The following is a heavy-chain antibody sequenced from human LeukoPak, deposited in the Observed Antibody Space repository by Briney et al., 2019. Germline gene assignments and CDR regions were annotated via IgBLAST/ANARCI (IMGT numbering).Heavy chain of an antibody. Sequence: GGSLRLSCAASGFTFSRYGMHWVRQAPGKGLEWVAVISYDGSNKYYADSVKGRFTISRDNAKNSLYLQMNSLRAEDTAVYYCARRRCDWKDGFDYWGQGNLVTVSS. V-gene: IGHV3-30*03. J-gene: IGHJ4*02. CDR1: GFTFSRYG. CDR3: ARRRCDWKDGFDY. D-gene: IGHD1-1*01. CDR2: ISYDGSNK.